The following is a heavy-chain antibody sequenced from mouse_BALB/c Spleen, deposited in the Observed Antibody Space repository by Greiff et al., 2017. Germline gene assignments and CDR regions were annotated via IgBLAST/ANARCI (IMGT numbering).Heavy chain of an antibody. J-gene: IGHJ2*01. Sequence: EVKLMESGAELVKPGASVKLSCTASGFNIKDTYMHWVKQRPEQGLEWIGRIDPANGNTKYDPKFQGKATITADTSSNTAYLQLSSLTSEDTAVYYCAGLGYYFDYWGQGTTLTVSS. V-gene: IGHV14-3*02. CDR2: IDPANGNT. CDR3: AGLGYYFDY. CDR1: GFNIKDTY. D-gene: IGHD4-1*01.